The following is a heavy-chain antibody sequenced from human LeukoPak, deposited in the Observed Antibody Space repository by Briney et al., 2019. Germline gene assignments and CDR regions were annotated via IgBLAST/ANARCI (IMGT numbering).Heavy chain of an antibody. D-gene: IGHD3-10*01. CDR3: ARGGFGTYDYMDV. CDR1: GFTFTSYW. Sequence: RGSLRLSCAASGFTFTSYWMGWVRQAPGKGLGWVANIKQDGSEKYYVDSVKGRFTISRDNAKNSLYLQMNSLRVEDTAVYYCARGGFGTYDYMDVWGKGTTVSISS. CDR2: IKQDGSEK. J-gene: IGHJ6*03. V-gene: IGHV3-7*01.